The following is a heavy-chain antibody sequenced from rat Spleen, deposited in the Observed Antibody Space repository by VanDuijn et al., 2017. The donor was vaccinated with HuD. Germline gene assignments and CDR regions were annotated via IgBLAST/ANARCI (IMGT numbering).Heavy chain of an antibody. V-gene: IGHV2-13*01. CDR2: IWGNGNT. Sequence: QVQLKESGPGLVQPSQTLSLTCSVSGFSLIRNSVSWVRQPPGKGLEWMGVIWGNGNTNYNSALKSRLSISRDTSKSQVFLKMNSLQTEDTATYYWARADIGAIYTDGIWGQGVMVTVSS. J-gene: IGHJ2*01. D-gene: IGHD1-2*01. CDR1: GFSLIRNS. CDR3: ARADIGAIYTDGI.